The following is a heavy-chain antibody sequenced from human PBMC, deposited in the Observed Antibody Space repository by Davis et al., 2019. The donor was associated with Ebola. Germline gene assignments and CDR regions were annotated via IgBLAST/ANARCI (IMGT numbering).Heavy chain of an antibody. Sequence: ESLKISCAASGFTLTTYWMSWIRQPPGKGLEWIGNMYYTGRTNYNPSLKSRVTISVDTSKNQFSLKLSSVTAADTAVYYCARDTGAQWEVRGFDYWGQGTLVTVSS. D-gene: IGHD1-26*01. CDR2: MYYTGRT. V-gene: IGHV4-59*01. CDR3: ARDTGAQWEVRGFDY. J-gene: IGHJ4*02. CDR1: GFTLTTYW.